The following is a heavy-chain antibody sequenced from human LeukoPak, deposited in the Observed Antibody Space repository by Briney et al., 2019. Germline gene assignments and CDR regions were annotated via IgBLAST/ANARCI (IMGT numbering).Heavy chain of an antibody. J-gene: IGHJ3*02. D-gene: IGHD4-17*01. V-gene: IGHV4-4*07. Sequence: SEALSLTCTVSGGSISSYYRSWIRQPAGKGLEWIGRIYTSGSTNYNPSLKSRVTMSVDTSKNQFSLKLSSVTAADTAVYYCAGYGDESQQHDAFDIWGQGTMVTVSS. CDR1: GGSISSYY. CDR2: IYTSGST. CDR3: AGYGDESQQHDAFDI.